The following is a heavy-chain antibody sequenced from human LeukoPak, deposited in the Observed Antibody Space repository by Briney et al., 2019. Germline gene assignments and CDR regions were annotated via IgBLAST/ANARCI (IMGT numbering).Heavy chain of an antibody. CDR1: GGSISSYY. V-gene: IGHV4-59*12. CDR2: IYYSGST. J-gene: IGHJ4*02. D-gene: IGHD5-18*01. CDR3: ARDGGGSRGYSYGNFDY. Sequence: SETLSLTCTVSGGSISSYYWSWIRQPPGKGLEWIGYIYYSGSTNYNPSLKSRVTISVDTSKNQFSLKLSSVTAADTAVYYCARDGGGSRGYSYGNFDYWGQGTLVTVSS.